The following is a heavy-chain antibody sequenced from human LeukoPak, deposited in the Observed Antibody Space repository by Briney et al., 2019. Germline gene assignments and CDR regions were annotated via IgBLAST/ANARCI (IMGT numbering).Heavy chain of an antibody. CDR1: GYSFTTYW. CDR2: IYPGDSDT. Sequence: GAPLQISSRGSGYSFTTYWIGWVRPMPGKGLEWMGIIYPGDSDTRYSPSFQGQVTMSADKSINTAYLQWSSLKASDTAMYYCARRQGCSSTSCPPDSWGQGTLVTVSS. J-gene: IGHJ4*02. CDR3: ARRQGCSSTSCPPDS. V-gene: IGHV5-51*01. D-gene: IGHD2-2*01.